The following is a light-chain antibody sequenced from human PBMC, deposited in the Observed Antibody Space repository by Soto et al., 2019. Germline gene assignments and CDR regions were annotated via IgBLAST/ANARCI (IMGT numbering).Light chain of an antibody. CDR3: SSYAGSNNLV. V-gene: IGLV2-8*01. J-gene: IGLJ2*01. CDR2: GVS. Sequence: QSVLTQPPSASGPPGQSVTISCTGASSDIGGYNYVSWYQQHPGKAPKLLIYGVSKRPSGVPDRFSGFKSGNTASLTVSGLQAEDEADYYCSSYAGSNNLVFGGGTKLTVL. CDR1: SSDIGGYNY.